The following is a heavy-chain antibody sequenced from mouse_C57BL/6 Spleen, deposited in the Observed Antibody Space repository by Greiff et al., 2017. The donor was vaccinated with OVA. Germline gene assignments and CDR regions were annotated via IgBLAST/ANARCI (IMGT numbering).Heavy chain of an antibody. Sequence: DVHLVESEGGLVQPGSSMKLSCTASGFTFSDYYMAWVRQVPEKGLEWVANINYDGSSTYYLDSLKSRFIISRDNAKNILYLQMSSLKSEDTATDYCARGAAQATGAMDYWGQGTSVTVSS. J-gene: IGHJ4*01. CDR1: GFTFSDYY. CDR3: ARGAAQATGAMDY. V-gene: IGHV5-16*01. CDR2: INYDGSST. D-gene: IGHD3-2*02.